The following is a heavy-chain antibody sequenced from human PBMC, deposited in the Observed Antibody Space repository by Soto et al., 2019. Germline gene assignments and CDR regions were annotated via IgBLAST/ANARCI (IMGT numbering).Heavy chain of an antibody. Sequence: GASVKVSCKASGGTFSSYTISWVRQAPGQGLEWMGRIIPILGIANYAQKFQGRVTITADESTSTAYMELSSLRSEDTAVYYCARGRYGPGPYFDYWGQGTLVTVSS. D-gene: IGHD5-18*01. J-gene: IGHJ4*02. V-gene: IGHV1-69*02. CDR3: ARGRYGPGPYFDY. CDR2: IIPILGIA. CDR1: GGTFSSYT.